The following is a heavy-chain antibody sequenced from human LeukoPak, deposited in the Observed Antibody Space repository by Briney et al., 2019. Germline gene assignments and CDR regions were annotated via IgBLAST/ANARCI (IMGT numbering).Heavy chain of an antibody. Sequence: GGSLRLSCAASGFTVSSNYMSWVRQAPGKGLEWVSVICSGGSTYYADSVKGRFTISRDNSKNTLYLQMNSLRAEDTAVYYCARDLLWFGELYVDYWGQGTLVTVSS. D-gene: IGHD3-10*01. CDR2: ICSGGST. CDR1: GFTVSSNY. V-gene: IGHV3-66*01. CDR3: ARDLLWFGELYVDY. J-gene: IGHJ4*02.